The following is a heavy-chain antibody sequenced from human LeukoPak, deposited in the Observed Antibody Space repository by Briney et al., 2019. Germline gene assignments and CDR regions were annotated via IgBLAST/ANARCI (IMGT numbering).Heavy chain of an antibody. Sequence: PSETLSLTCAVYGGSFSGYYWSWIRQPPGKGLEWIGEIIHTGSTNYNPSLKSRVTISVDTSKNQFSLKMSSVTAADTAVYYCARADPTVTTGCMDVWGQGTTVTVSS. V-gene: IGHV4-34*12. J-gene: IGHJ6*02. D-gene: IGHD4-17*01. CDR1: GGSFSGYY. CDR3: ARADPTVTTGCMDV. CDR2: IIHTGST.